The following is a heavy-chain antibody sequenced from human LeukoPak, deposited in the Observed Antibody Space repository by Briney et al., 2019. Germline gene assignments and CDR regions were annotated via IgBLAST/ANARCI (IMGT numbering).Heavy chain of an antibody. J-gene: IGHJ4*02. D-gene: IGHD6-19*01. CDR3: AKGRSDWYLSDLDY. CDR1: GFTFSIYA. V-gene: IGHV3-23*01. CDR2: INDSGGST. Sequence: GRSLRLSCAASGFTFSIYAMYWVRQVPGKGLEWVSIINDSGGSTYYSDSVKGRFTISRDNSKNTLYLQMSSLRAEDTAVYFCAKGRSDWYLSDLDYWGQGNLVTVSS.